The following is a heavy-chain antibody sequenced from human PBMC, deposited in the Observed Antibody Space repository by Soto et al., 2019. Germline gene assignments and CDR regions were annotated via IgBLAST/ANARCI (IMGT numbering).Heavy chain of an antibody. CDR3: ARDSCSGGSYYSGH. Sequence: SVKVSCKASGGTFSSYTISWVRQAPGQGLEWMGRIIPILGIANYAQKFQGRVTITADKSTSTAYMELSSLRSEDTAVYYCARDSCSGGSYYSGHWGQGTLVTVSS. CDR1: GGTFSSYT. J-gene: IGHJ4*02. CDR2: IIPILGIA. V-gene: IGHV1-69*04. D-gene: IGHD2-15*01.